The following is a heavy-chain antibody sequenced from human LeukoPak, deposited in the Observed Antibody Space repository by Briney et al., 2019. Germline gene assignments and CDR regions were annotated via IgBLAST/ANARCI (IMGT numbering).Heavy chain of an antibody. D-gene: IGHD6-19*01. Sequence: SETLSLTCTVSGGSISSYYWSWIRQPPGKGLEWIGYIYYSGSTNYNPSLKSRATISVDTSKNQFSLKLSSVTAADTAVYYCARGNGWYGDYYFDYWGQGTLVTVSS. CDR1: GGSISSYY. J-gene: IGHJ4*02. V-gene: IGHV4-59*01. CDR3: ARGNGWYGDYYFDY. CDR2: IYYSGST.